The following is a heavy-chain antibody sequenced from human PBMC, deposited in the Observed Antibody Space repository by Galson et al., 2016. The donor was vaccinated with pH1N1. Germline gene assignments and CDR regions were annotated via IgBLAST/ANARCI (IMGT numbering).Heavy chain of an antibody. CDR1: GFIFSDYW. D-gene: IGHD1-26*01. V-gene: IGHV3-7*01. Sequence: SLRLSCAASGFIFSDYWMSWVRQAPGKGLEWVAKINRDGSRKYYVDSMKGRCTISRDNAENSLSLQMNSLRVEDTALNYCATEDYYTSLYWGQGILVTVSS. CDR3: ATEDYYTSLY. J-gene: IGHJ4*02. CDR2: INRDGSRK.